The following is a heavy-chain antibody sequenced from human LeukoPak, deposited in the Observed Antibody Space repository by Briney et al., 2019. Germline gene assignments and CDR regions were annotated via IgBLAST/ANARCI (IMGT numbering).Heavy chain of an antibody. D-gene: IGHD3-22*01. Sequence: GESLKISCKGSGYSFTSYWIGWVRQMPGKGLEWMGIIYPGDSDTRYSPSFQGQVTISADKSISTAYLQWSSLKASDTAMYYCARLSSSGYYYHHFDYWGQGTLVTVSS. CDR2: IYPGDSDT. V-gene: IGHV5-51*01. CDR3: ARLSSSGYYYHHFDY. J-gene: IGHJ4*02. CDR1: GYSFTSYW.